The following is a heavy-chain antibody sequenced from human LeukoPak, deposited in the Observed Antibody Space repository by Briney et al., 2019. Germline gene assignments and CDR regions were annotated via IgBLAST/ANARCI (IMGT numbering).Heavy chain of an antibody. Sequence: GGSLRLSCAASGFTVSSNYMSWVRQAPGKGLEWVSVIYSGGSTYYADSVKGRFTISRDNSKNTLYLQMNSLRAEDTAVYYCARDPPKYSSSLFFDYWGQGTLVTVSS. CDR3: ARDPPKYSSSLFFDY. CDR1: GFTVSSNY. CDR2: IYSGGST. V-gene: IGHV3-66*01. D-gene: IGHD6-13*01. J-gene: IGHJ4*02.